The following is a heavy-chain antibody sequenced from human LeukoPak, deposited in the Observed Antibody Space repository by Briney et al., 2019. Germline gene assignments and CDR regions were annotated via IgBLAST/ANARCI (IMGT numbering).Heavy chain of an antibody. V-gene: IGHV4-4*02. J-gene: IGHJ4*02. Sequence: SETLSLTCAVSGGSISSSNWWSWVRQPPGKGLEWIGEIYHSGSTNYNPSLKSRVTISVDKSKNQFSLKLSSVTAADTAVYYCARRNYYDSTAYYTNWGQGTLVTVSS. CDR3: ARRNYYDSTAYYTN. CDR1: GGSISSSNW. D-gene: IGHD3-22*01. CDR2: IYHSGST.